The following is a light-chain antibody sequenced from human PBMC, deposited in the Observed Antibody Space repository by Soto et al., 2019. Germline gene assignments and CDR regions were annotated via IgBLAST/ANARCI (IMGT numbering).Light chain of an antibody. CDR3: SSYTSSSTLLYV. CDR2: EVS. J-gene: IGLJ1*01. Sequence: QSVLTRPASVSGSPGQSITISCTGTSSDVGGYNYVSWYQQHPGKAPKLMIYEVSNRPSGVSNRFSGSKSGNTASLTISGLQAEDEADYYCSSYTSSSTLLYVFGTGTKVTVL. V-gene: IGLV2-14*01. CDR1: SSDVGGYNY.